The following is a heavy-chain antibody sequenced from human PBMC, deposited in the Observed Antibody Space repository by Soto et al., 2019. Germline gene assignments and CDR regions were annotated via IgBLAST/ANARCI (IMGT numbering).Heavy chain of an antibody. Sequence: SETLSLTCTVSGGSISSGDYYWSWIRQPPGKGLEWIGYIYYSGSTYYNLSLKSRVTISVDTSKNQFSLKLSSVTAADTAVYYCARPPSFHIVVVPAARYDFWAQGTRVTVS. CDR1: GGSISSGDYY. J-gene: IGHJ4*02. CDR3: ARPPSFHIVVVPAARYDF. CDR2: IYYSGST. D-gene: IGHD2-2*01. V-gene: IGHV4-30-4*01.